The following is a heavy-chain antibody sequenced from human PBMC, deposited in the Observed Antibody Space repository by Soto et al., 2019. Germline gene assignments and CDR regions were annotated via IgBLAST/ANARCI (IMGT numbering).Heavy chain of an antibody. CDR3: ARDRFPRYYYDSNPTSGIAP. CDR2: IYYSGST. Sequence: SETLSLTCTVSGGYISSGVYYWSWLRQHPGKGLEWIGYIYYSGSTYYNPSLKSRVTISVDTSKNQFSLKLSSVTAADTAVYYCARDRFPRYYYDSNPTSGIAPWGQGTLVTVSS. V-gene: IGHV4-31*03. CDR1: GGYISSGVYY. D-gene: IGHD3-22*01. J-gene: IGHJ5*02.